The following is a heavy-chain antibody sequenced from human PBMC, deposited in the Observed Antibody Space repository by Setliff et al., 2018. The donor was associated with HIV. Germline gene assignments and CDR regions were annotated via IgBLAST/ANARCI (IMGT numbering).Heavy chain of an antibody. V-gene: IGHV1-69*10. D-gene: IGHD6-13*01. CDR3: ARQTVTVGIPGYFDS. CDR2: IIPVFRMT. CDR1: GDTFSTSA. Sequence: SVKVSCKASGDTFSTSALSWVRQAPRQGLEWMGGIIPVFRMTDYAEKFQGRLIIIADPSTNTAYMELSSLRSEDTAVYYFARQTVTVGIPGYFDSWGQGTLVTVSS. J-gene: IGHJ4*02.